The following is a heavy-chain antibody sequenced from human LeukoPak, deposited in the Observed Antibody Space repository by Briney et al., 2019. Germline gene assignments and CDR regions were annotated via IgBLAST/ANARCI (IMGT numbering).Heavy chain of an antibody. CDR3: ARPPYYDFWNGHYPDY. V-gene: IGHV1-18*01. CDR1: GYTFTTYG. D-gene: IGHD3-3*01. CDR2: ISTYNGNT. J-gene: IGHJ4*02. Sequence: ASVKVSCKASGYTFTTYGISWVRQAPGQGPEWMGWISTYNGNTNYAQKFQGRVTMTTDTSTSTAYIELRSLRSDDTAMYYCARPPYYDFWNGHYPDYWGQGTLVTVSS.